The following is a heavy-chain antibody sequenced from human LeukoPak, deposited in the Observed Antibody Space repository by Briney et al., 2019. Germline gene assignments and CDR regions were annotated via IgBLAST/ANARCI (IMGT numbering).Heavy chain of an antibody. Sequence: GESLKISCKGSGYSFTSYWIGWVRQMPDTGLEWMGIIYPGDSDTRYSPSFQGQITISADKSISTAYLQWSSLKASDTAMYYCARLHGTYYYDSSGYYSPRYFDLWGRGTLVTVSS. CDR1: GYSFTSYW. CDR2: IYPGDSDT. J-gene: IGHJ2*01. V-gene: IGHV5-51*01. CDR3: ARLHGTYYYDSSGYYSPRYFDL. D-gene: IGHD3-22*01.